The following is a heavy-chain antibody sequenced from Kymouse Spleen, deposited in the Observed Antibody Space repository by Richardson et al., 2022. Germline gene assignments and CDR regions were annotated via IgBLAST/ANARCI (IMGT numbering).Heavy chain of an antibody. D-gene: IGHD1-7*01. V-gene: IGHV3-13*01. CDR1: GFTFSSYD. Sequence: EVQLVESGGGLVQPGGSLRLSCAASGFTFSSYDMHWVRQATGKGLEWVSAIGTAGDTYYPGSVKGRFTISRENAKNSLYLQMNSLRAGDTAVYYCARDPGITGTTGYYYYGMDVWGQGTTVTVSS. J-gene: IGHJ6*02. CDR2: IGTAGDT. CDR3: ARDPGITGTTGYYYYGMDV.